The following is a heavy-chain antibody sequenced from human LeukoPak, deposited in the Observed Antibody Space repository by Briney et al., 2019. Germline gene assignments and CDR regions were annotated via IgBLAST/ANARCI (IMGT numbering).Heavy chain of an antibody. V-gene: IGHV4-4*07. D-gene: IGHD1-1*01. Sequence: SETLSLTCTVSGGSISSYYWSWIRQPAGKGLEWIGRIYTSGSTNYNPSLKSRVTISVDTSKNQFSLKLSSVTAADTAVYYCARARNENYYYYYYMDVWGKGTTVTISS. CDR2: IYTSGST. CDR3: ARARNENYYYYYYMDV. J-gene: IGHJ6*03. CDR1: GGSISSYY.